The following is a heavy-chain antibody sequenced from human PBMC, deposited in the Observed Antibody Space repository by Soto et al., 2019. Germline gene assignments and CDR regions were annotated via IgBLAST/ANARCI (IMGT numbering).Heavy chain of an antibody. CDR1: GYTFTSYF. V-gene: IGHV1-46*03. J-gene: IGHJ4*02. D-gene: IGHD6-25*01. CDR3: ARGVSISAAGCGPYY. Sequence: EASVKVSCKASGYTFTSYFMHWVRQAPGQGLEWMGVINPSSGSTSYAQKFQGRVTVTRDTSTGTVYMELSSLRSEDTAVYYCARGVSISAAGCGPYYWGQGTLVTVSS. CDR2: INPSSGST.